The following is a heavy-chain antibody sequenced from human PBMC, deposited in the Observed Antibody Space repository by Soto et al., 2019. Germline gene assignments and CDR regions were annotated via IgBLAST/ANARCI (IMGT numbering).Heavy chain of an antibody. CDR3: AKDVQQLVPIYPFDY. V-gene: IGHV3-23*01. Sequence: GGSLRLSCAASGFTFSSYAMSWVRQAPGKGLEWVSAISGSGGSTYYANSVKGRFTISRDNSKNTLYLQMNSLRAEDTAVYYCAKDVQQLVPIYPFDYWGQGTLVTVSS. J-gene: IGHJ4*02. CDR2: ISGSGGST. D-gene: IGHD6-13*01. CDR1: GFTFSSYA.